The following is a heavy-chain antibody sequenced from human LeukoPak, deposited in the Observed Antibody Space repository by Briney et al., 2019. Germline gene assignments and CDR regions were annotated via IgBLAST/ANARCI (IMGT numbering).Heavy chain of an antibody. V-gene: IGHV1-2*02. CDR2: INPNSGGT. D-gene: IGHD3-10*01. CDR3: ARAVRLGYYYYGMDV. Sequence: ASVKVSCKASGYTFTGQYLHWVRQAPGQGLGWMGWINPNSGGTNYAQKFQGRVTMTRDTSISTAYMELSRLRSNDTAVYYCARAVRLGYYYYGMDVWGQGTTVTVSS. CDR1: GYTFTGQY. J-gene: IGHJ6*02.